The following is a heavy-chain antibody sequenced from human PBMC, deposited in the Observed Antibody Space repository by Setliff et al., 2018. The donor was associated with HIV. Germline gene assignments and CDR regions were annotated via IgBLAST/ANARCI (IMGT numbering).Heavy chain of an antibody. CDR2: INPDSGDT. V-gene: IGHV1-2*06. D-gene: IGHD3-9*01. CDR3: ARGHYDILTGYFFDL. J-gene: IGHJ2*01. CDR1: GYTFTCHY. Sequence: ASVKVSCKASGYTFTCHYLYWMRQAPGQGLEWMGRINPDSGDTNYAQTSQGRVTLTRDTSITTAFMELSRLSSDDTALYYCARGHYDILTGYFFDLWGRGTLVTVSS.